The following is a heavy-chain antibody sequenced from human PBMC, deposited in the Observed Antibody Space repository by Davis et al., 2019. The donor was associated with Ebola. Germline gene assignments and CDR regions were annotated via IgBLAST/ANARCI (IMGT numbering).Heavy chain of an antibody. V-gene: IGHV1-18*01. J-gene: IGHJ5*02. Sequence: ASVKVSCKASGYTFTSYGISWVRQAPGQGLEWMGWISAYNGNTHYAQKLQGRVTMTTDTSTSTAYMELRSLRSNDTAVYYCARSITMVRGVSWFDPWGQGTLVTVSS. D-gene: IGHD3-10*01. CDR1: GYTFTSYG. CDR2: ISAYNGNT. CDR3: ARSITMVRGVSWFDP.